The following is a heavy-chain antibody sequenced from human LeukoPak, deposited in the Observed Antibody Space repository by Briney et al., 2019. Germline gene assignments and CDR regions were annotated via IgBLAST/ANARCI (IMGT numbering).Heavy chain of an antibody. D-gene: IGHD1-26*01. CDR2: INHSGST. Sequence: SETLSLTCAVYGGSFSGYYWSWIRQPPGKGLEWIGEINHSGSTNYNPSLKSRVTISVDTSKNQFSLKLSSVTAADTAVYYCARGSPLIVGPGAFDIWGQGTMVTVSS. CDR1: GGSFSGYY. J-gene: IGHJ3*02. V-gene: IGHV4-34*01. CDR3: ARGSPLIVGPGAFDI.